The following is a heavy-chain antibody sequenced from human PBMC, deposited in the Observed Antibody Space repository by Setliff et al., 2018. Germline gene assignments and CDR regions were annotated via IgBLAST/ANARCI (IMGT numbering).Heavy chain of an antibody. V-gene: IGHV4-59*08. CDR1: GGSIRNYY. J-gene: IGHJ6*03. CDR2: IHYSGNT. CDR3: ARGGIAMNHYMDV. D-gene: IGHD6-13*01. Sequence: SETLSLTCTVSGGSIRNYYWSWIRQPPGKGLEWIGYIHYSGNTNYNPSLKSRVTISVDTSKNQFSLKLSSVTDADTAVYYCARGGIAMNHYMDVWGKGTTVTVSS.